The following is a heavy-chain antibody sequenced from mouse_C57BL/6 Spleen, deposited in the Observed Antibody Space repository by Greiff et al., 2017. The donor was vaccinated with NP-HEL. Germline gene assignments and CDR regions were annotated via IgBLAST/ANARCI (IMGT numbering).Heavy chain of an antibody. D-gene: IGHD1-1*01. CDR2: INPGSGGT. CDR3: ARGYYGSSYWYFDV. J-gene: IGHJ1*03. Sequence: VQLQQSGAELVRPGTSVKVSCKASGYAFTNYLIEWVKQRPGQGLEWIGVINPGSGGTNYNEKFKGKATLTADKSSSTAYMQISSLTSEDSAVYFCARGYYGSSYWYFDVWGTGTTVTVSS. CDR1: GYAFTNYL. V-gene: IGHV1-54*01.